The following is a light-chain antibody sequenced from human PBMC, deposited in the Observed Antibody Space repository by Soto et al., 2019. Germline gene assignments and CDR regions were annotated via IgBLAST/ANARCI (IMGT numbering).Light chain of an antibody. Sequence: DIQLTQSPSSLSASVGDRVTITCRASQAIRIDVAWYQQKPMKAPKRLIYTASSLQSGVPSRFSGTGSGTEFTLTISSLQPEDFATYYCQQYNSYPWTFGQGTKVEIK. J-gene: IGKJ1*01. CDR2: TAS. V-gene: IGKV1-17*01. CDR3: QQYNSYPWT. CDR1: QAIRID.